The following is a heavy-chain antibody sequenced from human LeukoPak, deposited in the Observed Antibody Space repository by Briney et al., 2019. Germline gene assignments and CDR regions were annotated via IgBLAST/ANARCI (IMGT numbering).Heavy chain of an antibody. Sequence: GGALRLSCAASGFIFSNYWMSWVRQAAGKGLEWVTNIKQDGSEKYYVDSVKGRFTISRDNAKNSLYLQMNSLRAEDTAVYYCARALGSGDFDYWGQGTLVTVSS. J-gene: IGHJ4*02. CDR2: IKQDGSEK. CDR1: GFIFSNYW. V-gene: IGHV3-7*01. D-gene: IGHD7-27*01. CDR3: ARALGSGDFDY.